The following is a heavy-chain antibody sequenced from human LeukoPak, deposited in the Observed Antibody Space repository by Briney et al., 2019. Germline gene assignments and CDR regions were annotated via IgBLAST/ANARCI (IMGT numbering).Heavy chain of an antibody. J-gene: IGHJ4*02. CDR3: SGRSGFSSIY. Sequence: GGSLRLPCAASGFSFDTHWMNWVRQFPGGGLEWVANIKPDGSAEYYVDSVKGRFTISRDNVKNLVYLQLNSLRTEDTAVYYCSGRSGFSSIYWGQGTLVTVSS. V-gene: IGHV3-7*01. CDR2: IKPDGSAE. D-gene: IGHD2-2*01. CDR1: GFSFDTHW.